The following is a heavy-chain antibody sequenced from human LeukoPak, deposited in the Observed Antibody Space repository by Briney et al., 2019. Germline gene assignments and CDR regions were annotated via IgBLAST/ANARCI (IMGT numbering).Heavy chain of an antibody. CDR3: ARQRRSGYHIPRGYFDL. V-gene: IGHV4-34*01. CDR2: INHSGST. J-gene: IGHJ2*01. D-gene: IGHD3-22*01. Sequence: SETLSLTCTVSGGSISSYYWSWIRQPPGKGLEWIGEINHSGSTNYNPSLKSRVTISVDTSKNQFSLKLSSVTAADTAVYYCARQRRSGYHIPRGYFDLWGRGTLVTVSS. CDR1: GGSISSYY.